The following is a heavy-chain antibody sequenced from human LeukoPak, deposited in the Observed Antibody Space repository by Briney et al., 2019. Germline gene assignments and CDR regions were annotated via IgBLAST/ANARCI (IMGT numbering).Heavy chain of an antibody. V-gene: IGHV1-2*02. CDR1: GYTFTGYY. J-gene: IGHJ4*02. CDR2: INPNSGGT. Sequence: ASVKVSCKASGYTFTGYYMHWVRQAPGQGLEWMGWINPNSGGTNYAQKFQGRVTMTRDTSISTAYMELSRLRSDDTAVYYCARVITFGGVIDAFDYWGQGTLVTVSS. D-gene: IGHD3-16*02. CDR3: ARVITFGGVIDAFDY.